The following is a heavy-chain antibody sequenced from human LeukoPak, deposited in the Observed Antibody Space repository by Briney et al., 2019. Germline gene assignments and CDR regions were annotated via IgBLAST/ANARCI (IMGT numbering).Heavy chain of an antibody. CDR3: ARGPTYYDYVWGSYRFDY. CDR1: GGSFSGYY. D-gene: IGHD3-16*02. J-gene: IGHJ4*02. Sequence: SETLSLTCAVYGGSFSGYYWSWIRQPPGKGLEWIGEINHSGSTNYNPSPKSRVTISVDTSKNQFSLKLSSVTAADTAVYYCARGPTYYDYVWGSYRFDYWGQGTLVTVSS. V-gene: IGHV4-34*01. CDR2: INHSGST.